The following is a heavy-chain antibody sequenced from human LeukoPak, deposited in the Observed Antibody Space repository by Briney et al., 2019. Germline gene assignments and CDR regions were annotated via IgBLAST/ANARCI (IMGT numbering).Heavy chain of an antibody. J-gene: IGHJ4*02. D-gene: IGHD3-10*01. CDR2: INHSGGT. CDR3: ARGVDYYGV. V-gene: IGHV4-34*01. Sequence: PSETLSLTCAVYGGSFSGYSWNWIRQPPVKGLEWIGEINHSGGTNYNPSLKSRFTISVDTSKKQFSLKLSSVTAADTAVYYCARGVDYYGVWGQGTLVTVSS. CDR1: GGSFSGYS.